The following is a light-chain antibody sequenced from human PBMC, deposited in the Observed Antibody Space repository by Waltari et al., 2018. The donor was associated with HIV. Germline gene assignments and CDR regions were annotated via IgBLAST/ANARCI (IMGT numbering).Light chain of an antibody. J-gene: IGLJ2*01. CDR1: RSNLGSNY. CDR2: RTD. V-gene: IGLV1-47*01. CDR3: AAWDDNLGGLV. Sequence: QSVLTQPPSASGTPGQRVTLSCSAGRSNLGSNYVYWYQPLPGTAPKLLIYRTDQGPSWVPDRFSGSKSVTSASLAIRCFRSEDEADYYCAAWDDNLGGLVFGGGTKLTVL.